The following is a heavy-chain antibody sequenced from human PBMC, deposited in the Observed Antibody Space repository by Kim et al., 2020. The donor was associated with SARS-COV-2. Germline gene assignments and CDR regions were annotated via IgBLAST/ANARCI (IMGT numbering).Heavy chain of an antibody. CDR2: IKQDGSEK. D-gene: IGHD3-9*01. V-gene: IGHV3-7*03. J-gene: IGHJ1*01. Sequence: GGSLRLSFAASEFTFRNYWMNWFRQAPGKGLEGVASIKQDGSEKNYVDSVKGRFSISRDNAQNSLYLQMNSLRAEDTAVYYCATTTSTTGTWGHYTLDTVS. CDR1: EFTFRNYW. CDR3: ATTTSTTGT.